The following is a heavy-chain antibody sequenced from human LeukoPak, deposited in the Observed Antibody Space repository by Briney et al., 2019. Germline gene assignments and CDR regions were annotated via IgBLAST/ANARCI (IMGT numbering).Heavy chain of an antibody. J-gene: IGHJ4*02. V-gene: IGHV4-59*01. D-gene: IGHD3-16*01. CDR3: TRAVITFGAAVAKGFDC. CDR2: IFYSGST. CDR1: GGSMNSDY. Sequence: SETLSLTCTVSGGSMNSDYWGWTRQPPGKGLEWIGYIFYSGSTNYNPSLKSRVTISVATSKNQFSLKLSSVTAADTAVYYCTRAVITFGAAVAKGFDCWGQGTLVTVSS.